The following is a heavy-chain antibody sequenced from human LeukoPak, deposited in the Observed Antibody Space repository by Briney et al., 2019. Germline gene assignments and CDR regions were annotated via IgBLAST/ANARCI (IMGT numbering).Heavy chain of an antibody. CDR3: ARGGLFTPFDF. J-gene: IGHJ4*02. D-gene: IGHD3-16*01. V-gene: IGHV4-30-4*01. Sequence: SETLSLTCTVSGGSISSGDYYWSWIRQPRGKGLEWIGYIYYSGSTYYNPSLKSRVTISVDTSKNQFSLKLSSVTAADTAVYYCARGGLFTPFDFWGQGTLVTVSS. CDR1: GGSISSGDYY. CDR2: IYYSGST.